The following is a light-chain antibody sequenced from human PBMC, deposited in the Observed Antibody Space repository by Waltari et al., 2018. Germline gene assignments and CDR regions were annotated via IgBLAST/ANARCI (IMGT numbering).Light chain of an antibody. CDR2: LGS. V-gene: IGKV3-20*01. Sequence: DIVLTQSPGTLSLAPGDRATVSCRASETIANSFLAWYQQQPAQPPRLLLYLGSHRASGIPDRCRGSGSGAEFTLTITGLEPEDFALYFCQQYVTSPTTFGQGTRLDMK. J-gene: IGKJ5*01. CDR3: QQYVTSPTT. CDR1: ETIANSF.